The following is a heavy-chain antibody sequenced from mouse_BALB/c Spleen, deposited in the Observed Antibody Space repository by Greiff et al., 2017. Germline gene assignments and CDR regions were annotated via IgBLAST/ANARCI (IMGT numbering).Heavy chain of an antibody. J-gene: IGHJ4*01. Sequence: EVMLVESGGGLVKPGGSLKLSCAASGFTFSSYAMSWVRQTPEKRLEWVASISSGGSTYYPDSVKGRFTISRDNARNILYLQMSSLRSEDTAMYYCAKAYYRRYYAMDYWGQGTSVTVSS. CDR2: ISSGGST. CDR3: AKAYYRRYYAMDY. CDR1: GFTFSSYA. V-gene: IGHV5-6-5*01. D-gene: IGHD2-14*01.